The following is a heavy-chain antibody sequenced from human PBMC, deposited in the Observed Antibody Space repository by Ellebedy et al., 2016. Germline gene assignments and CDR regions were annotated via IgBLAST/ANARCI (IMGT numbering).Heavy chain of an antibody. D-gene: IGHD1-1*01. CDR3: AKWNGDWNAYDV. Sequence: SETLSLTCNVSGGSVSSAYWNWIRRPPGKGLEWIGYVLHTGTTNYSPSLKSRVTMSVDTSKSQFSLGLTSVTAADTAVYYCAKWNGDWNAYDVWGQGTMVTVSS. CDR1: GGSVSSAY. J-gene: IGHJ3*01. CDR2: VLHTGTT. V-gene: IGHV4-59*02.